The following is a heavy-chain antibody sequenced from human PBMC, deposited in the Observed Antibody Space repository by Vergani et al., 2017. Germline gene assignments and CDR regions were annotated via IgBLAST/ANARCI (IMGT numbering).Heavy chain of an antibody. CDR3: AKDYGVGPGFWSGYFSRLYYGMDV. V-gene: IGHV3-43*02. CDR2: ISGDGGST. J-gene: IGHJ6*02. CDR1: GFTFDDYA. D-gene: IGHD3-3*01. Sequence: EVQLVESGGGVVQPGGSLRLSCAASGFTFDDYAMHWVRQAPGQGLEWVFLISGDGGSTYYADSVTGRFTLSRDNRKNSLSLQMNSLRTEDTAVYYCAKDYGVGPGFWSGYFSRLYYGMDVWGQGTTVTVSS.